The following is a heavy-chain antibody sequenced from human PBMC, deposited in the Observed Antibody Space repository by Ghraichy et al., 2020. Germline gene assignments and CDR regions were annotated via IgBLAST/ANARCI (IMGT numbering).Heavy chain of an antibody. D-gene: IGHD2-2*01. CDR3: ARGVVPAAYLNWLDP. J-gene: IGHJ5*02. CDR2: IYYSGST. V-gene: IGHV4-59*01. CDR1: GGSINTYY. Sequence: SETLSLTCTVSGGSINTYYWSWIRQPPGKGLEWIGYIYYSGSTNYNPSLQSRVTISVDTSKNQFSRKLSSVTAADSPVEYCARGVVPAAYLNWLDPWGQGTLVTVSS.